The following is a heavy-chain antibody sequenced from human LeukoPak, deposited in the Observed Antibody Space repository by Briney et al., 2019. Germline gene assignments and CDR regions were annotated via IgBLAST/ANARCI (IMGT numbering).Heavy chain of an antibody. D-gene: IGHD3-9*01. V-gene: IGHV1-2*06. CDR3: ARDRHVLRYFDWLSNDAFDI. J-gene: IGHJ3*02. CDR2: INPNSGGT. CDR1: GYTFTSYY. Sequence: ASVKVSCKASGYTFTSYYMHWVRQAPGQGREWMGRINPNSGGTNYAQKFQGRVTMTRDTSISTAYMELSRLRSDDTAVYYCARDRHVLRYFDWLSNDAFDIWGQGTMVTVSS.